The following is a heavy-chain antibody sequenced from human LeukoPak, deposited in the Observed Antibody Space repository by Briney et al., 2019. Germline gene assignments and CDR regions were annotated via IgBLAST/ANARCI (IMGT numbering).Heavy chain of an antibody. CDR1: GGSISSYY. CDR3: ARIFVLPSGSYGMDV. CDR2: IYYSGST. J-gene: IGHJ6*02. V-gene: IGHV4-59*12. Sequence: SETLSLTCTVSGGSISSYYWSWIRQPPGKGLEWIGYIYYSGSTNYNPSLKSRVTISVDTSKNQFSLKLSSVSAAETAVYYCARIFVLPSGSYGMDVWGQGTTVTVSS. D-gene: IGHD1-26*01.